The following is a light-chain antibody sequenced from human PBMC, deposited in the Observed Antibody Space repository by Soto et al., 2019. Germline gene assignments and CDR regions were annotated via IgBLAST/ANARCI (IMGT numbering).Light chain of an antibody. CDR2: ATS. CDR1: QSISNY. V-gene: IGKV1-39*01. Sequence: DIQMTQSPSSLSASVGDRVTITCRASQSISNYLNWYQQKPGKAPKLLIYATSSLQSGVPSRFSGSGSGTDFTLTISSLQPEDFATYYCQQSYTRPLFTFGPGTKVDIK. CDR3: QQSYTRPLFT. J-gene: IGKJ3*01.